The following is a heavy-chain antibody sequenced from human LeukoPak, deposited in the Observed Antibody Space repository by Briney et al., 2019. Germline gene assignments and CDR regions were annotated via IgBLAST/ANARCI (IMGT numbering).Heavy chain of an antibody. J-gene: IGHJ4*02. D-gene: IGHD3-10*01. CDR1: GFTFDDYA. CDR3: AKVSLYGSGSYYNPTTSDY. CDR2: ISWNSGSI. V-gene: IGHV3-9*01. Sequence: GRSLRLSCAASGFTFDDYAMHWVRQAPGKGLEWVSGISWNSGSIGYADSVKGRFTISRDNSKNTLYLQMNSLRAGDTAVYYCAKVSLYGSGSYYNPTTSDYWGQGTLVTVSS.